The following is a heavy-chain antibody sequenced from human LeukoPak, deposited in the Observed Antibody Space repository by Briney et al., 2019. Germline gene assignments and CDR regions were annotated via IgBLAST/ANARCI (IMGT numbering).Heavy chain of an antibody. CDR3: ARDGDYYDSSGQEAQLDY. CDR1: GGSISTYY. V-gene: IGHV4-38-2*02. D-gene: IGHD3-22*01. Sequence: SETLSLTCTVSGGSISTYYWSWIRKPPGKGLEWIGSIYHSGSTYYNPSLKSRVTISEDTSKNQFSLKLSSVTAADTAVYYCARDGDYYDSSGQEAQLDYWGQGTLVTVSS. J-gene: IGHJ4*02. CDR2: IYHSGST.